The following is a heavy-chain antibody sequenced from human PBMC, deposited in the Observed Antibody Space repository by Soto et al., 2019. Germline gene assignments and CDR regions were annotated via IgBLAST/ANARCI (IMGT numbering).Heavy chain of an antibody. CDR1: GGTFSSYA. D-gene: IGHD2-15*01. CDR2: IIPIFGTA. J-gene: IGHJ5*02. CDR3: AREVGYCSGGSCHVGDYSAGWFDP. Sequence: QVQLVQSGAEVKKPGPSVKVSCKASGGTFSSYAISWVRQAPGQGLEWMGGIIPIFGTANYAQKFQGRVTITADESTSTAYMELSSLRSEDTAVYYCAREVGYCSGGSCHVGDYSAGWFDPWGQGTLVTVSS. V-gene: IGHV1-69*01.